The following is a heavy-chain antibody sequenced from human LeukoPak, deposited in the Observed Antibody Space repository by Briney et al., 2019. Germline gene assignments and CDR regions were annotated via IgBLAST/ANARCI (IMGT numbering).Heavy chain of an antibody. CDR1: GYTFTNYD. CDR3: AREPRISMVRGDYYYMDV. V-gene: IGHV1-8*01. J-gene: IGHJ6*03. CDR2: MNPNSGNT. Sequence: ASVTVSCKSSGYTFTNYDINWVRQATGQGLEGMGWMNPNSGNTGYAQKFQGRVTMTRNTSISTAYMELSSLRSEDTAVYYCAREPRISMVRGDYYYMDVWGKGTTVTVSS. D-gene: IGHD3-10*01.